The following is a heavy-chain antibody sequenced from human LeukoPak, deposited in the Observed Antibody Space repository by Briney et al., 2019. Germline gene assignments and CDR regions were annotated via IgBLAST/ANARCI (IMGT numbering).Heavy chain of an antibody. J-gene: IGHJ4*02. Sequence: PSETLSLMCTVSSGSISSSNYYWGWIRQPPGKGLEWIGIIYYSGTTYCNPSLKSRVTISVDTSKNQFSLKLSSVTAADTAVYYCARSSYSSSWYHYYFDYWGQGTLVTVSS. D-gene: IGHD6-13*01. CDR1: SGSISSSNYY. V-gene: IGHV4-39*01. CDR3: ARSSYSSSWYHYYFDY. CDR2: IYYSGTT.